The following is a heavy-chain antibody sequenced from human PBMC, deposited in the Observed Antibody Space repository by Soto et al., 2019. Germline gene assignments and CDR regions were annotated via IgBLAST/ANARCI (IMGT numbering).Heavy chain of an antibody. J-gene: IGHJ3*02. CDR1: GYTFTSYY. CDR3: ARDGPYYYDSSGQDAFDI. V-gene: IGHV1-46*01. D-gene: IGHD3-22*01. Sequence: ASENVSCKSSGYTFTSYYIHWGRQAPGQGLECMGIINPSCGSTIYAQKFQGRVTMTRDTSTSTVYMELSSLRSEDTAVYYCARDGPYYYDSSGQDAFDIWGQGTMVTVSS. CDR2: INPSCGST.